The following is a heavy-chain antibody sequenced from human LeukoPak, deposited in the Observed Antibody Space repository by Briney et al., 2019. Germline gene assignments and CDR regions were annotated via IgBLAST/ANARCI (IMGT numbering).Heavy chain of an antibody. CDR3: ATEMYYDYVWGSYPFFDY. CDR1: GFTFSSYA. J-gene: IGHJ4*02. CDR2: ISGSGGST. D-gene: IGHD3-16*01. V-gene: IGHV3-23*01. Sequence: PGGSLRLSCAASGFTFSSYAMSWVRQAPGKGLEWVSAISGSGGSTYYADSVKGRFTISRDNSKNTLYLQMNSLRAEDTAVHYCATEMYYDYVWGSYPFFDYWGQGTLVTVSS.